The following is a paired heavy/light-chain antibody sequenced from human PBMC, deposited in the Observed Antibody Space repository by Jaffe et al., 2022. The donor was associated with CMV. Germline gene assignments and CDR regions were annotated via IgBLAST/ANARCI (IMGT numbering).Light chain of an antibody. CDR1: LAIRTD. Sequence: AIQLTQSPSSLSASVGDRVTITCRASLAIRTDLGWYQQKPGKAPKLLIYGASSLQSGVPSRFSGSGSGTDFTLTISSLQPEDSATYYCLQDYLSPWTFGQGTKVEIK. CDR2: GAS. V-gene: IGKV1-6*01. J-gene: IGKJ1*01. CDR3: LQDYLSPWT.
Heavy chain of an antibody. V-gene: IGHV3-23*01. CDR3: ARNETSSSVQFAEYFHH. CDR1: GFTFSNYD. J-gene: IGHJ1*01. D-gene: IGHD6-6*01. Sequence: EVQLLESGGGLVQPGGSLRLSCAASGFTFSNYDMAWVRQAPGRGLEWLTSISDNGGRTPYADSVMGRFTISRDNSKNTLFLQMNSLRVEDTGLYYCARNETSSSVQFAEYFHHWGQGTLVTVSS. CDR2: ISDNGGRT.